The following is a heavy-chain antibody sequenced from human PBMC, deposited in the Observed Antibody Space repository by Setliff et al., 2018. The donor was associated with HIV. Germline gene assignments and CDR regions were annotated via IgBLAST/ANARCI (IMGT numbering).Heavy chain of an antibody. CDR1: GYTFTTYG. V-gene: IGHV1-18*01. CDR3: ARGGVCTSTSCGGNYYYGMDV. CDR2: IYTYNGNT. J-gene: IGHJ6*02. Sequence: ASVKVSCKPSGYTFTTYGISWVRQAPGQGLEWMGWIYTYNGNTKYAQKFQGRVTTTIDRSTSTAYMELRSLRSADTAVYYCARGGVCTSTSCGGNYYYGMDVWGQGTTVTVSS. D-gene: IGHD2-2*01.